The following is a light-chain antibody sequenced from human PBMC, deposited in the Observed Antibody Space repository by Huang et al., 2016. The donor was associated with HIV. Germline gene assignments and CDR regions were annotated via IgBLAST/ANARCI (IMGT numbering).Light chain of an antibody. CDR1: QSVLYNSNNKNY. CDR3: QHYYSPPPT. Sequence: DIVMTQSPDSLAVSLGERATINCKSSQSVLYNSNNKNYLAWYQQKPGQPPRLLIYWAATRESGVPDRVSGSGSGTDFTLTISSLQAEDVAVYYCQHYYSPPPTFGQGTRVEIK. J-gene: IGKJ2*01. CDR2: WAA. V-gene: IGKV4-1*01.